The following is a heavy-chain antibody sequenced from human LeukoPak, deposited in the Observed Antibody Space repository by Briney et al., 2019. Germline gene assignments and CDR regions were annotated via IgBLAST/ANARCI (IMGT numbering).Heavy chain of an antibody. V-gene: IGHV3-21*01. CDR1: GLTFSTSA. CDR2: IDYDSSHI. J-gene: IGHJ4*02. D-gene: IGHD3-9*01. CDR3: ARDPLRYLRVGHYDY. Sequence: PGGSLRLSCAVSGLTFSTSAMNWVRQVPGKGLEWVSSIDYDSSHIYYAASVRGRFTISRDNARNSVYLQMNSLRVEDTAVYYCARDPLRYLRVGHYDYWGQGTLIAVSS.